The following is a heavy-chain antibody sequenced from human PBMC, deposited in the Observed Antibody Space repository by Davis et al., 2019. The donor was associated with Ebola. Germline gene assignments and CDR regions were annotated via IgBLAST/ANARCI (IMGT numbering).Heavy chain of an antibody. CDR2: ISSDSDYI. CDR3: ARDRPLDFFFGDYYGMDV. V-gene: IGHV3-21*01. D-gene: IGHD3-16*01. J-gene: IGHJ6*02. CDR1: GFTFTTYS. Sequence: PGGSLRLSCVASGFTFTTYSMSWVRQAPGKALEWVSSISSDSDYIYYADSAKGRFTISRDNAKNSLFLQMDSLRAEDTAVYYCARDRPLDFFFGDYYGMDVWGQGTTVTVS.